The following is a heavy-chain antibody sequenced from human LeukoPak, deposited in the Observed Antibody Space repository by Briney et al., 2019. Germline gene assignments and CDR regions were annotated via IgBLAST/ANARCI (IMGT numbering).Heavy chain of an antibody. CDR3: TTGSEAPGYSYLGGYFDY. J-gene: IGHJ4*02. V-gene: IGHV1-69-2*01. CDR2: VDPEDGET. D-gene: IGHD5-18*01. Sequence: ASVKISCKVSGYTFTDYHMHWVQQAPGKGLEWMGLVDPEDGETIYAEKFQGRVTITADTSTDTAYMELSSLRSEDTAVYYCTTGSEAPGYSYLGGYFDYWGQGTLVTVSS. CDR1: GYTFTDYH.